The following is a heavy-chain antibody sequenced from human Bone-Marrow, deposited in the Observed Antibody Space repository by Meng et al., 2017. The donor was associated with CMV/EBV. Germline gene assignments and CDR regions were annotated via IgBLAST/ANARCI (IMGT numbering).Heavy chain of an antibody. V-gene: IGHV3-11*01. J-gene: IGHJ4*02. CDR3: ARVGVGVYSSSWFFDY. CDR1: GFTFSDYY. CDR2: ISSSGSTI. D-gene: IGHD6-13*01. Sequence: GESLKISCAASGFTFSDYYMSWIRQAPGKGLEWVSYISSSGSTIYYADSVKGRFTISRDNAKNSLYLQMNSLRAEDTALYYCARVGVGVYSSSWFFDYWGQGTLVTVSS.